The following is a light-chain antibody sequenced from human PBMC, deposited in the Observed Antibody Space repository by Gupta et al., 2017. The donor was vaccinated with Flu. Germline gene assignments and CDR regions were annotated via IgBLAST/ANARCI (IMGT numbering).Light chain of an antibody. CDR2: EAS. Sequence: DIQMTQSPSTLSTSVGDRVSITCRASPSIGNWLAWYQQKPGKAPKLLIYEASNIESGVPSRFSGSGSGIEFTLTISSLQPDDVATYYCQHYRTYPYSFGQGTKLEIK. CDR3: QHYRTYPYS. V-gene: IGKV1-5*03. J-gene: IGKJ2*03. CDR1: PSIGNW.